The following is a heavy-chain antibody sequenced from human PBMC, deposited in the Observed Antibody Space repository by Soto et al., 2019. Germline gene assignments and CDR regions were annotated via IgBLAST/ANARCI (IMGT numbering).Heavy chain of an antibody. D-gene: IGHD3-22*01. Sequence: SETLSLTCAVSGGSISSGGYSWSWIRQPPGKGLEWIGYIYHSGSTYYNPSLKSRVTISVDRSKNQFSLKLSSVTAADTAVYYCARGAYDSSGYYEYWGQGTLVTVSS. V-gene: IGHV4-30-2*01. J-gene: IGHJ4*02. CDR3: ARGAYDSSGYYEY. CDR2: IYHSGST. CDR1: GGSISSGGYS.